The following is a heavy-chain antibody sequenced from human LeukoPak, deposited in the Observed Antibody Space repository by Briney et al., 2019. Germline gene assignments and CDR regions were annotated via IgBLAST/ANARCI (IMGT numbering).Heavy chain of an antibody. Sequence: SETLSLTCAVYGGSFSDYYWSWIRQPPGKGLEWIGEINHSGSTNYNPSLKSRVTISVDTSKNQFSLKLSSVTAADTAVYYCARGDRAHFDYWGQGTLVTVSS. CDR1: GGSFSDYY. D-gene: IGHD1-26*01. CDR2: INHSGST. V-gene: IGHV4-34*01. CDR3: ARGDRAHFDY. J-gene: IGHJ4*02.